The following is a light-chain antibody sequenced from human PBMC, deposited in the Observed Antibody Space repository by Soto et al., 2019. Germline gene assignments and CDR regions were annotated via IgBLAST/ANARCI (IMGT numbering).Light chain of an antibody. J-gene: IGLJ2*01. CDR1: SSNNGNKY. CDR2: RNN. CDR3: AAWDDSLSGVV. V-gene: IGLV1-47*01. Sequence: QSVLNQPPSASGNPGQRVTISWSWSSSNNGNKYGFWYQHLPGTAPKLLMYRNNQRPSGVPDRFSGSKSGTSASLAISGLRSEDETDYYCAAWDDSLSGVVFGGGTKVTVL.